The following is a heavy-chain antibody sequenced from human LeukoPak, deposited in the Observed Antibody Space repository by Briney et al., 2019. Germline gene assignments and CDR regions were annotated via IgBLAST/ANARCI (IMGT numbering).Heavy chain of an antibody. CDR2: IYYSGST. CDR1: GGSISSYY. J-gene: IGHJ4*02. Sequence: PSETLSLTCTVSGGSISSYYWSRIRQPPGKGLEWIGYIYYSGSTNYDPSLKSRVTISVDTPKNQFSLKLSSVTAADTAVYYCASTPLTYSGSYYRIDYWGQGTRVTVSS. V-gene: IGHV4-59*01. CDR3: ASTPLTYSGSYYRIDY. D-gene: IGHD1-26*01.